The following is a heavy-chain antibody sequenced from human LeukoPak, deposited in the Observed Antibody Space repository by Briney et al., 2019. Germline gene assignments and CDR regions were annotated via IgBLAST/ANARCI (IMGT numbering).Heavy chain of an antibody. CDR3: ARLRGYRYTLDY. CDR2: IYYSRST. V-gene: IGHV4-59*01. Sequence: SETLSLTCTVSGGSISSYYWSWVRQPPGKGLEWIGYIYYSRSTNYNPSLKSRVTISVDTSKNQFSLKLSSVTAADTAVYYCARLRGYRYTLDYWGQGTLVTVSS. D-gene: IGHD3-16*02. J-gene: IGHJ4*02. CDR1: GGSISSYY.